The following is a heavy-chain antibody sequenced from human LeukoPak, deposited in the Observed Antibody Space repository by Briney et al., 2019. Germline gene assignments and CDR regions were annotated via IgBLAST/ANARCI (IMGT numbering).Heavy chain of an antibody. Sequence: PGGSLRLSCAASGFTFSRHSMNWVRQAPGKGLEWVSYITTSRSTIYYADSVKGRFTISRDNAKNSLYLQMNSLRAEDTAVYYCARDKYGDYGIDYWGQGTLVTVSS. CDR1: GFTFSRHS. CDR2: ITTSRSTI. CDR3: ARDKYGDYGIDY. J-gene: IGHJ4*02. D-gene: IGHD4-17*01. V-gene: IGHV3-48*04.